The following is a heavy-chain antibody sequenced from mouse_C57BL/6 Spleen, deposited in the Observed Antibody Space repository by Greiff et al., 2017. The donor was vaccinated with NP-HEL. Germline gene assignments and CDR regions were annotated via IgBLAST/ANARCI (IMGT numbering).Heavy chain of an antibody. J-gene: IGHJ2*01. Sequence: VQLQQSGAELVKPGASVKLSCKASGYTFTSYWMHWVKQRPGQGLEWIGMIHPNSGSTNYNEKFKSKATLTVDKSSSTAYMQLSSLTSEDSAVYYCARYPLITTVAFDYWGQGTTLTVSS. V-gene: IGHV1-64*01. CDR1: GYTFTSYW. D-gene: IGHD1-1*01. CDR3: ARYPLITTVAFDY. CDR2: IHPNSGST.